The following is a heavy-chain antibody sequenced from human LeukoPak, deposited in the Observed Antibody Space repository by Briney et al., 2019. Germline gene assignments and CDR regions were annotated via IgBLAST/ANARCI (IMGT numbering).Heavy chain of an antibody. J-gene: IGHJ4*02. V-gene: IGHV4-38-2*01. CDR2: IYHSGST. CDR3: ARRTAVAGIDY. CDR1: GYSISSGYY. D-gene: IGHD6-19*01. Sequence: SETLSLTCAVSGYSISSGYYRGWIRPPPGKGLEWIGSIYHSGSTYYNPSLKSRVTISVDTSKNQFSLKLSSVTAADTAVYYCARRTAVAGIDYWGQGTLVTVSS.